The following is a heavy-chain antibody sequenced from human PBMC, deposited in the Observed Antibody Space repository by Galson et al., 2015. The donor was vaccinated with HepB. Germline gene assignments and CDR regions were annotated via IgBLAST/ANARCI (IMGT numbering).Heavy chain of an antibody. CDR3: AREGTNTYYFDY. J-gene: IGHJ4*02. D-gene: IGHD2-2*02. V-gene: IGHV3-7*01. Sequence: SLRLSCAASGFTFSSYWMSWVRQAPGKGLEWVSNIKQDGSEKYYVDSVKGRFTISRDNAKNSQYLQMNSLRAEDTAVYYCAREGTNTYYFDYCGQGTLVTVSS. CDR2: IKQDGSEK. CDR1: GFTFSSYW.